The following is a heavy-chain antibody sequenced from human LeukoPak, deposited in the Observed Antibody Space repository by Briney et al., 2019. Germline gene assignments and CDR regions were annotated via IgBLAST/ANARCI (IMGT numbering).Heavy chain of an antibody. D-gene: IGHD3-3*01. CDR1: GFILSGYY. Sequence: GGSLRLSCAASGFILSGYYMSWVRQAPGKGLEWVASIKHDGSEEYYVDSVRGRFTISRDNTKSSLYLQMSSLRAEDTAVYYCATDRGWRTSGYYLYYFESWGQGTLVTVSS. CDR3: ATDRGWRTSGYYLYYFES. CDR2: IKHDGSEE. J-gene: IGHJ4*02. V-gene: IGHV3-7*01.